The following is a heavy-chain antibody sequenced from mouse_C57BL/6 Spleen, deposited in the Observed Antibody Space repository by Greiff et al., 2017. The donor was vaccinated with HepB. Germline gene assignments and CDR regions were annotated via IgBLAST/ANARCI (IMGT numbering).Heavy chain of an antibody. Sequence: QVQLQQPGAELVKPGASVKLSCKASGYTFTSYWMHWVKQRPGQGLEWIGMIHPNSGVTNYNEKFKSKATLTVDKSSSTAYIQLSSLTSEDSAVYYYASPLISTVVGFDYWGQGTTLTVSS. CDR1: GYTFTSYW. D-gene: IGHD1-1*01. J-gene: IGHJ2*01. V-gene: IGHV1-64*01. CDR3: ASPLISTVVGFDY. CDR2: IHPNSGVT.